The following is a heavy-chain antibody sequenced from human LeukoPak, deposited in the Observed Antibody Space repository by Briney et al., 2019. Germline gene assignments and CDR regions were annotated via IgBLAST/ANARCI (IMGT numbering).Heavy chain of an antibody. CDR2: IYYSGST. V-gene: IGHV4-39*01. J-gene: IGHJ4*02. Sequence: KPSETLSLTCTVSGGSISSSSYYWGWIRQPPGKGLEWIGSIYYSGSTYYNPSLKSRVTLSVDTSKNQFSLKLSSVTAADTAVYYCARQRIAAAAPFDYWGQGTLVTVSS. D-gene: IGHD6-13*01. CDR3: ARQRIAAAAPFDY. CDR1: GGSISSSSYY.